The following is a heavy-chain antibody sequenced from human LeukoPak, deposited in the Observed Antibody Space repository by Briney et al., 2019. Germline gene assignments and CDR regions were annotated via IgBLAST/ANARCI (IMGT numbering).Heavy chain of an antibody. D-gene: IGHD4-17*01. Sequence: GGSLRLSCAASGFTVSSNYMSWVRQAPGKGLEWVSVIYSGGSTYYADSVKGRFTISRHNSKNTPYLQMNSLRAEDTAVYYCARNLVTVTTSHFDYWGQGTLVTVSS. V-gene: IGHV3-53*04. CDR2: IYSGGST. J-gene: IGHJ4*02. CDR3: ARNLVTVTTSHFDY. CDR1: GFTVSSNY.